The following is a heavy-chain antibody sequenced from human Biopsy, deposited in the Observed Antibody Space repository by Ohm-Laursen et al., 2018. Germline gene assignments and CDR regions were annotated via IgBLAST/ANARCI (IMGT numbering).Heavy chain of an antibody. V-gene: IGHV4-59*01. D-gene: IGHD2/OR15-2a*01. Sequence: SLTLSLTCCVSGGSISSDYWSWIPQTPGKGLEWIGYIYYSGSTNYNPSLKSRVTISVDTSKNQFSLRLNSVTAADTVVYYCARATNSTGWPYYYFYGMDVWGQGTTVTVSS. CDR2: IYYSGST. CDR3: ARATNSTGWPYYYFYGMDV. J-gene: IGHJ6*02. CDR1: GGSISSDY.